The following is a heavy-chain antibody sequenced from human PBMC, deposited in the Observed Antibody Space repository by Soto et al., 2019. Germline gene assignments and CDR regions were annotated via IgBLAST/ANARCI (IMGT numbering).Heavy chain of an antibody. J-gene: IGHJ6*02. Sequence: GASVKVSCKASGGTFSSYAISWVRQAPGQGLEWMGGIIPIFGTANYAQKFQGRVTITADESTSTAYMELSSLRSEDTAVYYCARMGPDCSGGSCYSDLHYYYYYGMDVWGQGTTVTVSS. D-gene: IGHD2-15*01. CDR3: ARMGPDCSGGSCYSDLHYYYYYGMDV. CDR2: IIPIFGTA. CDR1: GGTFSSYA. V-gene: IGHV1-69*13.